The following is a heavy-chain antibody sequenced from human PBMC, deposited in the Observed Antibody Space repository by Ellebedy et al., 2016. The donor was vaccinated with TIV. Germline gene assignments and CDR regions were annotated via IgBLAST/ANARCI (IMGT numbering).Heavy chain of an antibody. Sequence: ASVKVSXXASGYTFTSYYMHWVRQAPGHGLEWMGIINPSGGSTSYAQKFQGRVTMTRDTSTSTVYMELSSLRSEDTAVYYCAVPAAPNYYYYGMDVWGQGTTVTVSS. J-gene: IGHJ6*02. V-gene: IGHV1-46*01. D-gene: IGHD2-2*01. CDR3: AVPAAPNYYYYGMDV. CDR2: INPSGGST. CDR1: GYTFTSYY.